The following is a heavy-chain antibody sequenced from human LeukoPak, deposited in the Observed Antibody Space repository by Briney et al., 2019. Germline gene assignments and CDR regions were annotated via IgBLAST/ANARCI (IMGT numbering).Heavy chain of an antibody. CDR2: IYYSGST. J-gene: IGHJ3*02. D-gene: IGHD2-8*02. CDR1: GGSISSSSYY. CDR3: ARSLVTWAFDI. Sequence: SETLSLTWTVSGGSISSSSYYWGWIRQPPGKGLEWIGSIYYSGSTYYNPSLKSRVTISVDTSKNQFSPKLSSVTAADTAVYYCARSLVTWAFDIWGQGTMVTVSS. V-gene: IGHV4-39*01.